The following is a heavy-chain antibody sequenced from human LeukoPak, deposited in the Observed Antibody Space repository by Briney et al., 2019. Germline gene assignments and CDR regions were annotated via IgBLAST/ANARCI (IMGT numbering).Heavy chain of an antibody. CDR1: GGSISSGDYY. CDR2: IYYSGST. J-gene: IGHJ6*02. V-gene: IGHV4-30-4*01. CDR3: ARFSVVVVAATPSYGMDV. Sequence: SQTLSLTCTVSGGSISSGDYYWSWIRQPPGKGLEWIGYIYYSGSTYYNPSLKSRGTISVDTSKNQFSLKLSSVTAADTAVYYCARFSVVVVAATPSYGMDVWGQGTTVTVSS. D-gene: IGHD2-15*01.